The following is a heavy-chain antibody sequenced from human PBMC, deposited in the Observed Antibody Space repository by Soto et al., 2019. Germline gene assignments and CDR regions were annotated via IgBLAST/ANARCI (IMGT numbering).Heavy chain of an antibody. Sequence: PSETLSLTCAVSGGSIISGGYSWSWIRQPPGKGLEWIGYIYYSGSTYYNPSLKSRVTISVDTSKNQFSLKLSSVTAADTAVYYCASLSMYYDFWSGYYSGAYYYYGMDVWGQGTTVTVSS. CDR3: ASLSMYYDFWSGYYSGAYYYYGMDV. D-gene: IGHD3-3*01. CDR2: IYYSGST. CDR1: GGSIISGGYS. J-gene: IGHJ6*02. V-gene: IGHV4-31*11.